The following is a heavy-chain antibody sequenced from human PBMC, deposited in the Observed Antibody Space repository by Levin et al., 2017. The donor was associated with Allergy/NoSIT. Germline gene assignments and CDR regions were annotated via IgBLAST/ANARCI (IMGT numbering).Heavy chain of an antibody. V-gene: IGHV5-51*01. D-gene: IGHD3-22*01. J-gene: IGHJ5*02. Sequence: RGESLKISCKGSGYSFTSYWIGWVRQMPGKGLEWMGIIYPGDSDTRYSPSFQGQVTISADKSISTAYLQWSSLKASDTAMYYCARHGRYYYDRGPLPHWFDPWGQGTLVTVSS. CDR3: ARHGRYYYDRGPLPHWFDP. CDR2: IYPGDSDT. CDR1: GYSFTSYW.